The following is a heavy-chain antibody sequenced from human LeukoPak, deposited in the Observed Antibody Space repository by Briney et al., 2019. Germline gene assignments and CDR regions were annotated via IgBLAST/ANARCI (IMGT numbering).Heavy chain of an antibody. D-gene: IGHD1-26*01. J-gene: IGHJ4*02. Sequence: GGSLRLSCGTSGFTFSDSWMSWFRQAPGQGREWVASIKDDGSDKYYLDSVRDRFTISRDNAEDSLYLQLDDLRAEDTAVFYCARHLLRGQNFDYWGQGTLVTVSS. CDR2: IKDDGSDK. CDR3: ARHLLRGQNFDY. V-gene: IGHV3-7*01. CDR1: GFTFSDSW.